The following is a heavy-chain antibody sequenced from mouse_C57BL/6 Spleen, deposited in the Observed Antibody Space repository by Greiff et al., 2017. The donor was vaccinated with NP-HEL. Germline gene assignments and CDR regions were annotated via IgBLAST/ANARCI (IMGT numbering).Heavy chain of an antibody. CDR2: IYPRDGST. CDR1: GYTFTDHT. V-gene: IGHV1-78*01. D-gene: IGHD2-4*01. J-gene: IGHJ2*01. Sequence: VQLQQSDAELVKPGASVKISCKVSGYTFTDHTIHWMKQRPEQGLEWIGYIYPRDGSTKYNEQFKGKATLTADKSSSTAYMQLNSLTSEDSAVYCCARGGDYDGDYFDYWGQGTTLTVSS. CDR3: ARGGDYDGDYFDY.